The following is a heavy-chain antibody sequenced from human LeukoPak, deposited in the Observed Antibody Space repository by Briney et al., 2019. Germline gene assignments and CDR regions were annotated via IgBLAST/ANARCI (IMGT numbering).Heavy chain of an antibody. D-gene: IGHD6-19*01. Sequence: NPSETLSHTCTVSGGSISSDYWSWIRQPPGKGLEWMGYIYYSGSTNYNPSLKSRVTISVDTSKNQFSLKLSSVTAADTAVYYCARALYNIGWLGFDYWGQGTLVTVSS. CDR2: IYYSGST. V-gene: IGHV4-59*01. J-gene: IGHJ4*02. CDR1: GGSISSDY. CDR3: ARALYNIGWLGFDY.